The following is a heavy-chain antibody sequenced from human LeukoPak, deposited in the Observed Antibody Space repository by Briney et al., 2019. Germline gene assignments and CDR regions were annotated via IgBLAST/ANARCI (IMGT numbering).Heavy chain of an antibody. CDR2: ISSSSSNI. Sequence: GGSLRLSCAASGFTFSRYSMNWVRQAPGKGLECVSYISSSSSNIYYTDSVKGRFTLSRDHANNSLYLQMNSLRAEDTAVYYCAKGPRAYYDYVWVSYRPSSAEYFQHGGQGTLVTVSS. D-gene: IGHD3-16*02. V-gene: IGHV3-48*01. J-gene: IGHJ1*01. CDR1: GFTFSRYS. CDR3: AKGPRAYYDYVWVSYRPSSAEYFQH.